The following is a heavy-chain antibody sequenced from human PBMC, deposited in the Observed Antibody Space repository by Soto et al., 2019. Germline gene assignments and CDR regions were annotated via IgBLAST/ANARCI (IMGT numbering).Heavy chain of an antibody. D-gene: IGHD3-3*01. V-gene: IGHV1-24*01. CDR1: GYTLTELS. CDR2: FDPEDGET. CDR3: ATFPTIFGVVTAFDY. Sequence: ASVKVSCKVSGYTLTELSMHWVRQAPGKGLEWMGGFDPEDGETIYAQKFQGRVTMTEDTSTDTAYMELSSLRSEDTAVYYCATFPTIFGVVTAFDYWGQGALVTVSS. J-gene: IGHJ4*02.